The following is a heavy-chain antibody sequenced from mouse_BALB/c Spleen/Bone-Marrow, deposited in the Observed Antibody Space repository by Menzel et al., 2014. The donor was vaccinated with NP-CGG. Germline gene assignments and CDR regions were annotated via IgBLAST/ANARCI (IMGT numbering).Heavy chain of an antibody. V-gene: IGHV1-80*01. J-gene: IGHJ2*01. CDR1: GYVFSTYW. CDR2: IYPGDGDT. CDR3: ARGGISVDY. Sequence: QVQLQQSGAELVRTGSSVKISCGSSGYVFSTYWINWVKQRPGQGLEWIGQIYPGDGDTDYNGKFKDKATLTADKSSNTAYMQLSSLTSEDSAVYFCARGGISVDYWGQGTTLTVSS.